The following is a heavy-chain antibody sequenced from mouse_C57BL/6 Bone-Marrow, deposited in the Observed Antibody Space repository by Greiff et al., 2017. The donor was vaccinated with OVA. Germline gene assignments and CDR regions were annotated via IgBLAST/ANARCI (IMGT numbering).Heavy chain of an antibody. CDR3: AREVYYGSSNWYFDV. Sequence: EVNVVESGGGLVQSGRSLRLSCATSGFTFSDFYMEWVRQAPGKGLEWIAASRNKANDYTTEYSASVKGRFIVSRDTSQSILYLQMNALRAEDTAIYYCAREVYYGSSNWYFDVWGTGTTVTVSS. CDR2: SRNKANDYTT. V-gene: IGHV7-1*01. CDR1: GFTFSDFY. D-gene: IGHD1-1*01. J-gene: IGHJ1*03.